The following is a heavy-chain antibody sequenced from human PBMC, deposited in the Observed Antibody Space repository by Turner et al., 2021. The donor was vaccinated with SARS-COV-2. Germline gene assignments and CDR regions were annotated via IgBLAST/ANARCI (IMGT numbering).Heavy chain of an antibody. D-gene: IGHD3-9*01. J-gene: IGHJ4*02. CDR2: ISWNSGSI. Sequence: EVQLVASGGGLVQPGRSLRLSCAASGFTFDDYAMHWVRQAPGKGLEWVSGISWNSGSIGYADSGKGRLTMSRDNAKNSLYLQMNSRRAEDTALYYCAKDRGYDILTGYSPYFDYWGQGTLVTVSS. V-gene: IGHV3-9*01. CDR1: GFTFDDYA. CDR3: AKDRGYDILTGYSPYFDY.